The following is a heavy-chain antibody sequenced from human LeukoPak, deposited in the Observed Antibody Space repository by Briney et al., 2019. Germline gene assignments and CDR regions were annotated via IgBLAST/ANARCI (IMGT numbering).Heavy chain of an antibody. D-gene: IGHD6-19*01. CDR2: MNPNSGNT. V-gene: IGHV1-8*03. CDR3: ALGGWYSSGWGYMDV. J-gene: IGHJ6*03. CDR1: GYTFTSYD. Sequence: GASVKVSCKASGYTFTSYDINWVRQATGQGLEWMGWMNPNSGNTGYAQKFQGRVTSTRNTSISTAYMELSSLRSEDTAVYYCALGGWYSSGWGYMDVWGKGTTVTVSS.